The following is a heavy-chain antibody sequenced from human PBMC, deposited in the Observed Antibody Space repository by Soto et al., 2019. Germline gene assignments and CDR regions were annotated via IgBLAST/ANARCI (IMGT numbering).Heavy chain of an antibody. CDR1: GFTFSSYA. Sequence: PGGSLRLSCAASGFTFSSYAMHWVRQAPGKGLGWVAVISYDGSNKCYADSVKGRFTISRDNSKNTLYLQMNSLRAEDTAVYYCARCTKGGSCYRQPGDYWGQGTLVTVSS. CDR2: ISYDGSNK. D-gene: IGHD2-15*01. J-gene: IGHJ4*02. V-gene: IGHV3-30-3*01. CDR3: ARCTKGGSCYRQPGDY.